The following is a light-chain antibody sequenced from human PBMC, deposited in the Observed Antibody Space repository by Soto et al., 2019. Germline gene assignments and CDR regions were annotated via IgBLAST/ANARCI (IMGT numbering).Light chain of an antibody. CDR2: DNN. CDR1: GSNIGNNY. Sequence: QSVLKQPPSVAAAPGQKVTISRSGTGSNIGNNYVSWHQLLPGTAPKLLIYDNNERPSGIPARFSASKSVTSATLVITGLQTGDEADYYCGTWDSSLSAVVFGGGTKLTVL. CDR3: GTWDSSLSAVV. J-gene: IGLJ2*01. V-gene: IGLV1-51*01.